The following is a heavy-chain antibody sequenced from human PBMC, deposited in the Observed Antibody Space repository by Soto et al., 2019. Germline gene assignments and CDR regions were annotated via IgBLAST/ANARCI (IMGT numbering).Heavy chain of an antibody. CDR1: GFTFSSYW. V-gene: IGHV3-7*03. D-gene: IGHD4-4*01. CDR2: IKQDGSEK. Sequence: PGGSLRLSCAASGFTFSSYWMSWVRQAPGKGLEWVANIKQDGSEKYYVDSVKGRFTISRDNAKNSLYLQMNSLRAEDTAVYYCARDNYSNYTFYYYGMDVWGQGTTVTVSS. CDR3: ARDNYSNYTFYYYGMDV. J-gene: IGHJ6*02.